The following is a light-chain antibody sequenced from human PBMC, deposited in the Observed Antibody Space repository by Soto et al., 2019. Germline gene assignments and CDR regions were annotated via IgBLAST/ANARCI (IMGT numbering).Light chain of an antibody. CDR3: HKYNSAPRT. CDR2: AAS. V-gene: IGKV1-27*01. J-gene: IGKJ1*01. CDR1: QGISNY. Sequence: DIQMTQSPSSLSASVGDRVTITCRASQGISNYLAWYQQKPGKVPKLLIYAASTLQSGVPSRFSGSGSGTDFTLTIRRLQPEDVATYYCHKYNSAPRTFGQGTKVEIK.